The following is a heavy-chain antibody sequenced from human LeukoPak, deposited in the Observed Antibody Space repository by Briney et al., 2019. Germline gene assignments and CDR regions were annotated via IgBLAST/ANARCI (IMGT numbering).Heavy chain of an antibody. V-gene: IGHV1-46*01. CDR3: ARDTEDFDY. CDR2: INPSGGST. CDR1: GYTFTSYY. Sequence: ASVEVSCKASGYTFTSYYIHWVRQAPGQGLEWMGIINPSGGSTTYAQKFQGRVAMTRDTSTSTVYMELSSLRSEDTAVYYCARDTEDFDYWGQGTLVTVSS. J-gene: IGHJ4*02.